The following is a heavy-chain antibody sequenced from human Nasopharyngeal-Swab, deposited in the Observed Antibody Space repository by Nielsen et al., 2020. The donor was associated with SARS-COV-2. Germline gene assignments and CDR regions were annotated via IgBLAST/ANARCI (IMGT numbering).Heavy chain of an antibody. J-gene: IGHJ5*02. Sequence: ASVKVSCKASGYTFTSYAMHWVRQAPGQRLEWMGWINAGNGNTKYSQKFQGRVILTRDTSASTAYMELSSLRSEDTAVYYCARMAQLRFRVDPWGQGTLVTVSS. CDR3: ARMAQLRFRVDP. V-gene: IGHV1-3*01. D-gene: IGHD3-3*01. CDR1: GYTFTSYA. CDR2: INAGNGNT.